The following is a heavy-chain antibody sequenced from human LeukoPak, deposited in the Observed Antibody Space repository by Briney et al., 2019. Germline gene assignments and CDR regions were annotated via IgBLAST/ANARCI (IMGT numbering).Heavy chain of an antibody. Sequence: SETLSLTCAVHGGSFSGYYWSWIRQPPGKGLEWIGEINHSGSTNYNPSLKSRVTISVDTSKNQFSLKLSSVTAADTAVYYCARARNNWFDPWGQGTLVTVSS. CDR1: GGSFSGYY. V-gene: IGHV4-34*01. CDR3: ARARNNWFDP. J-gene: IGHJ5*02. CDR2: INHSGST.